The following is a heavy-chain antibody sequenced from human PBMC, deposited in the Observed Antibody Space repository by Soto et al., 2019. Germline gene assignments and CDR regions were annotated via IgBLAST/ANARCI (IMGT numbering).Heavy chain of an antibody. J-gene: IGHJ4*02. V-gene: IGHV4-39*01. CDR2: VYYSGST. CDR3: ARPSGSYLFYFDY. CDR1: GGSISSSSYY. D-gene: IGHD3-10*01. Sequence: QLQLQASGPGLVKPSETLSLTCTVSGGSISSSSYYWGWIRQPPGKGLEWIGSVYYSGSTYYNPSLKSRVTISVDPSRIQFALKLRCVTAADTAVYYWARPSGSYLFYFDYWGQGTLVTVSS.